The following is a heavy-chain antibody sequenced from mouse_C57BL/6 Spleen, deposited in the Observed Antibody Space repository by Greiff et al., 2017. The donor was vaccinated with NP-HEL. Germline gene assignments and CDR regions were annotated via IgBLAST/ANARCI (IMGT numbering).Heavy chain of an antibody. CDR3: ARGEVTTGYYFDY. CDR1: GYTFTSYW. J-gene: IGHJ2*01. Sequence: QVQLQQPGAELVKPGASVKLSCKASGYTFTSYWMHWVKQRPGQGLEWIGMIHPNSGSTNYNEKFKSKATLTVDKSSSTAYMQLSSLTSEDSAVYYCARGEVTTGYYFDYWGQGTTLTVSS. D-gene: IGHD2-2*01. CDR2: IHPNSGST. V-gene: IGHV1-64*01.